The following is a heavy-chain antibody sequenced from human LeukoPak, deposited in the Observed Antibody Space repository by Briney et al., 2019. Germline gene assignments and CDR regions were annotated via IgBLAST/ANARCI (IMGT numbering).Heavy chain of an antibody. CDR2: IYSSGTT. CDR3: ARHSTRGGDFDY. J-gene: IGHJ4*02. D-gene: IGHD2-21*01. Sequence: SETLSLTCSVSGGSISSYYWSWIRQPPGKGLEWIGYIYSSGTTNYNPSLKSRVTISSDTSKNQFSLKLRSVTAADTAMYYCARHSTRGGDFDYWAREPWSPSPQ. V-gene: IGHV4-59*08. CDR1: GGSISSYY.